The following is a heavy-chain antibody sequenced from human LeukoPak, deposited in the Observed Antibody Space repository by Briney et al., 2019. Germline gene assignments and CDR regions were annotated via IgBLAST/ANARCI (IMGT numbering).Heavy chain of an antibody. Sequence: ASVKVSCKVSGYTLTELSMHWMRQAPGKGLEWMGGFDPEDGETIYAQKFQGRVTMTEDTSTDTAYMELSSLRSEDTAVYYCATDCSSTSCYSWFDPWGQGTLVTVSS. D-gene: IGHD2-2*02. CDR3: ATDCSSTSCYSWFDP. CDR1: GYTLTELS. V-gene: IGHV1-24*01. J-gene: IGHJ5*02. CDR2: FDPEDGET.